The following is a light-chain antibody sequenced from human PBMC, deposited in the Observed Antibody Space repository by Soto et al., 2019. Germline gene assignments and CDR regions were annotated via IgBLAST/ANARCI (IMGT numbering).Light chain of an antibody. Sequence: EIVMTQSPATLSVSPLEIAMVCFRASQSISINLAWYQQKPGQAPRLLIYAASNRATGVPARFSGSWSGTEFTLTISSLQSEDFAVYYCQQYNNWITFGQGTRLEIK. CDR1: QSISIN. CDR3: QQYNNWIT. CDR2: AAS. J-gene: IGKJ5*01. V-gene: IGKV3-15*01.